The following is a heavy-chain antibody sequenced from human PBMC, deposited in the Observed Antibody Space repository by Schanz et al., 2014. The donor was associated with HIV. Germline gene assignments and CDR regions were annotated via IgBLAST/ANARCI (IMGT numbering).Heavy chain of an antibody. Sequence: EVQLLESGGGLVQPGGSLRLSCAASGFTFSSYAMSWVRLAPGKGLEWVSTVGYGGDNTYYAGSVKGRFTISRDNSEDTLYLQMNSLGVDDSAIYYCVKRGSEASSNTWFADSWGQGTLVTVSS. D-gene: IGHD3-10*01. V-gene: IGHV3-23*01. CDR2: VGYGGDNT. CDR1: GFTFSSYA. CDR3: VKRGSEASSNTWFADS. J-gene: IGHJ4*02.